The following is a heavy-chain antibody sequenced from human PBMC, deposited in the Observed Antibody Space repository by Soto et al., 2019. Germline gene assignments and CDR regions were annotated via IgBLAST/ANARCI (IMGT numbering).Heavy chain of an antibody. CDR1: GFTFSSYG. CDR2: ISYDGSNK. J-gene: IGHJ1*01. CDR3: AKARCSSTSWSKGYFQH. D-gene: IGHD2-2*01. Sequence: QVQLVESGGGVVQPGRSLRLSCAASGFTFSSYGMHWVRQAPGKGLEWVAVISYDGSNKYYADSVKGRFTISRDNSKNTLYLQINSLRAEDTAVYYCAKARCSSTSWSKGYFQHWGQGTLVTVSS. V-gene: IGHV3-30*18.